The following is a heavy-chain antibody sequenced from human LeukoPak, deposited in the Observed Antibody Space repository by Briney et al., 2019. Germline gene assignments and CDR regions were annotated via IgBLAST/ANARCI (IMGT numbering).Heavy chain of an antibody. CDR1: GFTFSDYY. V-gene: IGHV3-11*04. Sequence: GGSLRLSCAASGFTFSDYYMSWIRQAPGKGLEWVSYISSSGSTIYYADSVKGRFTISRDNAKNSLYLQMNSLRAEDTAVYYCARSVLFASHNWFDPWGQGTLVTVSS. CDR3: ARSVLFASHNWFDP. J-gene: IGHJ5*02. CDR2: ISSSGSTI. D-gene: IGHD3-10*01.